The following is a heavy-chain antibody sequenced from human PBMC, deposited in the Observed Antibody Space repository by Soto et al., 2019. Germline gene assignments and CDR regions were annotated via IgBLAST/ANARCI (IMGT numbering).Heavy chain of an antibody. D-gene: IGHD3-3*01. CDR2: IYYSGNN. V-gene: IGHV4-39*01. CDR1: AASVRSSRYY. CDR3: ARQNIWSGSCLDG. J-gene: IGHJ6*02. Sequence: ASRSLTSPVSAASVRSSRYYRGWIRQPPGKGLEWIGGIYYSGNNYYNPPLKSRFTIYEDTSKNHFSLKLNYVTAADSAVYYCARQNIWSGSCLDGWGQGTMVTVYS.